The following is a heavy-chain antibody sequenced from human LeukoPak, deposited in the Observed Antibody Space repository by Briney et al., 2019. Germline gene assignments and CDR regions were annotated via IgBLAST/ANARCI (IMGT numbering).Heavy chain of an antibody. V-gene: IGHV4-31*03. D-gene: IGHD3-22*01. J-gene: IGHJ6*02. CDR2: IYYSGST. Sequence: SQTLSLTCTVSGGSISSAGYYWSWIRQHPGKGLECIGYIYYSGSTYYNPSLKSRVTISGDTSKNQFSQKLSSVTAADTAVYYCARDRLVSPVDSYYGMDVWGQGTTVTVSS. CDR3: ARDRLVSPVDSYYGMDV. CDR1: GGSISSAGYY.